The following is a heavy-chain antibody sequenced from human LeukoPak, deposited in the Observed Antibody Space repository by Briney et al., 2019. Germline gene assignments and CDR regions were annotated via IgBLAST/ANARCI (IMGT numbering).Heavy chain of an antibody. D-gene: IGHD3-3*01. V-gene: IGHV4-31*03. CDR1: GGSISSGGYY. Sequence: SETLSLTCTVSGGSISSGGYYWSWIRQHPGKGLEWIGYIYYSGSTYYNPSLKSRVTISVDTSKNQSSLKLSSVTAADTAVYYCARGPPSRVTIFGVVPGGYFDYWGQGTLVTVSS. J-gene: IGHJ4*02. CDR3: ARGPPSRVTIFGVVPGGYFDY. CDR2: IYYSGST.